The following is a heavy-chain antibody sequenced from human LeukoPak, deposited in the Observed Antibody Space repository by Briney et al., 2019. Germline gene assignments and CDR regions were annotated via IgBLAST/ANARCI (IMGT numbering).Heavy chain of an antibody. Sequence: SETLSLTCPVSGGSISSGGYYWSWIRQHPGKGLEWIGYIYYSGSTYYNPSLKSRVTISVDTSKNQFSLKLSSVTAADTAVYYCARADLYYDSSGYYFDYWGQGTLVTVSS. V-gene: IGHV4-31*03. J-gene: IGHJ4*02. CDR2: IYYSGST. D-gene: IGHD3-22*01. CDR3: ARADLYYDSSGYYFDY. CDR1: GGSISSGGYY.